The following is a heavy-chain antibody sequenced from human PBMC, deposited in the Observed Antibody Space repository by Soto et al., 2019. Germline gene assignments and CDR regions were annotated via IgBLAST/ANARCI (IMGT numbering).Heavy chain of an antibody. V-gene: IGHV3-33*01. J-gene: IGHJ4*02. CDR2: IWYDGSNK. Sequence: QVQLVESGGGVVQPGRSLRLSCAASGFTFSSYGMHWVRQAPGKGLEWVAVIWYDGSNKYYADSVKGRFTISRDNSKNTLYLQMNSLRGEDTAVYYCAREGDVLLWFGELFGYFDYWGQGTLVTVSS. D-gene: IGHD3-10*01. CDR1: GFTFSSYG. CDR3: AREGDVLLWFGELFGYFDY.